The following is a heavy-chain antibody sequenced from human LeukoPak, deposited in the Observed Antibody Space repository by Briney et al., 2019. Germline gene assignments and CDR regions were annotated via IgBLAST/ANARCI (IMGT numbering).Heavy chain of an antibody. CDR1: GGSISSYY. Sequence: SETLSLTCTVSGGSISSYYWSWIRQPAGKGLEWIGRIYTSGSTNYNPSLKSRVTISVDTSKNQISLKLSSVTAADTAVYYCARGRNYYDSSGYYYRFDYWGQGTLVTVSS. D-gene: IGHD3-22*01. CDR2: IYTSGST. V-gene: IGHV4-4*07. CDR3: ARGRNYYDSSGYYYRFDY. J-gene: IGHJ4*02.